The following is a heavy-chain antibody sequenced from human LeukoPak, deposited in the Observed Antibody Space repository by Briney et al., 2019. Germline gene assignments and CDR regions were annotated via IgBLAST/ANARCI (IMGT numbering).Heavy chain of an antibody. CDR1: GFTVSSYY. V-gene: IGHV3-66*01. J-gene: IGHJ4*02. D-gene: IGHD6-19*01. Sequence: PGGSLRPSCAASGFTVSSYYMYWVRQAPGKGLEWVSFIYSGGSTYYADSAKGRFTISRDNSKNTLYLQMNSLRAEDTAVYYCARGSGWDFDYWGQGTLVTVSS. CDR3: ARGSGWDFDY. CDR2: IYSGGST.